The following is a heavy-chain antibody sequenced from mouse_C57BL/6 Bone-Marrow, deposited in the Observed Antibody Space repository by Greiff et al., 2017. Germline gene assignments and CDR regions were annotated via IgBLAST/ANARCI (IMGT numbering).Heavy chain of an antibody. CDR2: IWTGGGT. V-gene: IGHV2-9-1*01. J-gene: IGHJ2*01. CDR1: GFSLTSYA. Sequence: VQVVESGPGLVAPSQSLSITCTVSGFSLTSYAISWVRQPPGKGLEWLGVIWTGGGTNYNSALKSRLSISKDNSKSQVFLKMNSLQTDDTARYYCARIYYYGSSRYFDYWGQGTTLTVSS. D-gene: IGHD1-1*01. CDR3: ARIYYYGSSRYFDY.